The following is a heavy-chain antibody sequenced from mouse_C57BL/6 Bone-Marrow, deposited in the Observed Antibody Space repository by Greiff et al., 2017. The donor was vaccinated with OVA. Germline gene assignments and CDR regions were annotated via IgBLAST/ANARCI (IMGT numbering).Heavy chain of an antibody. CDR1: GYTFTSYW. V-gene: IGHV1-64*01. J-gene: IGHJ4*01. CDR2: IHPNSGST. CDR3: ARSGYYSDPLYAMDY. D-gene: IGHD3-1*01. Sequence: QVQLQQPGAELVKPGASVKLSCKASGYTFTSYWMHWVKQRPGQGLEWIGMIHPNSGSTNYNEKFKSKATLTVDKSSSTAYMPLSSLTSDDSAVYCWARSGYYSDPLYAMDYWGQGTSVTVSS.